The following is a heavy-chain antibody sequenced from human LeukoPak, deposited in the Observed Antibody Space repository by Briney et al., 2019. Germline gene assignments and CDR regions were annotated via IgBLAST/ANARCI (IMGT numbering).Heavy chain of an antibody. CDR1: GFTFSSYW. J-gene: IGHJ4*02. Sequence: GGSLRLSCAASGFTFSSYWMHWVRQATGKGLEWVSAIGTAGDTYYPGSVKGRFTISRDNAKNSLYLQMNSLRAEDTAVYYCARDSYNGSGLDYWGQGTLVTVSS. CDR3: ARDSYNGSGLDY. V-gene: IGHV3-13*01. D-gene: IGHD3-10*01. CDR2: IGTAGDT.